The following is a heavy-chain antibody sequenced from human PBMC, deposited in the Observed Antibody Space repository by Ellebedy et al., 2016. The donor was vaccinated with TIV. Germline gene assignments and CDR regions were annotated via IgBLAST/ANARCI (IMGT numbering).Heavy chain of an antibody. CDR1: GGSVSSGSYY. J-gene: IGHJ6*02. V-gene: IGHV4-39*07. D-gene: IGHD3-16*01. Sequence: SETLSLTCTVSGGSVSSGSYYWGWIRQPPGKGLEWIGSIYYSGSTYYNPSLKSRVTISVDTSKNQFSLKLSSVTAADTAVYYCASRLRLHESYYYYGMDVWGQGTTVTVSS. CDR2: IYYSGST. CDR3: ASRLRLHESYYYYGMDV.